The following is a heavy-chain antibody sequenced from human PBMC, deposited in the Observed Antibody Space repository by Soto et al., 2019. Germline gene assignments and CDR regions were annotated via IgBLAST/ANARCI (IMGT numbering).Heavy chain of an antibody. CDR3: ARAPRGNYGYPSYFDY. Sequence: SETLSLTCTVSGGSISSYYWSWIRQPPGKGLEWIGYIYYSGSTKYNPSLKSRDNISVDTSKNQFSLKLSSVTAADTAVYYCARAPRGNYGYPSYFDYWGQGTLVTVSS. CDR2: IYYSGST. D-gene: IGHD3-10*01. V-gene: IGHV4-59*01. CDR1: GGSISSYY. J-gene: IGHJ4*02.